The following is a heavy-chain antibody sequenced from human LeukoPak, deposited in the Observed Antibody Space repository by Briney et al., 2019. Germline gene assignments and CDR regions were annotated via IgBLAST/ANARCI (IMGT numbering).Heavy chain of an antibody. CDR2: VHYSGTA. J-gene: IGHJ5*02. D-gene: IGHD6-6*01. CDR3: ARSAPYSSSSWFDP. CDR1: DGSITNFD. V-gene: IGHV4-59*01. Sequence: SETLSLTCTVSDGSITNFDWSWVRQPPGKGLEFIGHVHYSGTANYNPSLRSRVTISIDTSKKHFFLKLKSVSAADTAVYYCARSAPYSSSSWFDPWGQGTLVTVSS.